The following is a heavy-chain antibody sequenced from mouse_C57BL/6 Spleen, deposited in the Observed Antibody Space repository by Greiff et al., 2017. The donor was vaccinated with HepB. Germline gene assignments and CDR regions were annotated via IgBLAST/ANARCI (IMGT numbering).Heavy chain of an antibody. D-gene: IGHD2-1*01. CDR2: ISSGGDYI. CDR3: TRDQDGNWYFDV. J-gene: IGHJ1*03. Sequence: EVQRVESGEGLVKPGGSLKLSCAASGFTFSSYAMSWVRQTPEKRLEWVAYISSGGDYIYYADTVKGRFTISRDNARNTLYLQMSSLKSEDTAMYYCTRDQDGNWYFDVWGTGTTVTVSS. V-gene: IGHV5-9-1*02. CDR1: GFTFSSYA.